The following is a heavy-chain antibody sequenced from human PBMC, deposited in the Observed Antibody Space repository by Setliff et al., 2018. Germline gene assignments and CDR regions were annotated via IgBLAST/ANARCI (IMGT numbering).Heavy chain of an antibody. J-gene: IGHJ4*02. Sequence: SCKASGYMFRSYGINWMRQAPGQGFEWMGWISAYNDNTKSAQKFQGRVTMTSDTSTSTVYMEVTGLTSEDTAVYYCARAGVAAADRKGLLEYWGQGTLVTVS. CDR3: ARAGVAAADRKGLLEY. D-gene: IGHD6-13*01. CDR2: ISAYNDNT. CDR1: GYMFRSYG. V-gene: IGHV1-18*04.